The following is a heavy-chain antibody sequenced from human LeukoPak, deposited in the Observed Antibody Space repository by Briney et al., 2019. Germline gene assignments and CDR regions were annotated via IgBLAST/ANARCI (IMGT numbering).Heavy chain of an antibody. CDR1: GFTFSNYA. Sequence: GGSLRLSCAASGFTFSNYAMSWVRQAPGKGLEWVSGFSGSSDNTYYADSVKGRFTISRDNSKNTLYLQMSSLRADDTAVYYCARGRYYDSSGYHFFDSWGQGTLVTVSS. V-gene: IGHV3-23*01. CDR2: FSGSSDNT. D-gene: IGHD3-22*01. J-gene: IGHJ4*02. CDR3: ARGRYYDSSGYHFFDS.